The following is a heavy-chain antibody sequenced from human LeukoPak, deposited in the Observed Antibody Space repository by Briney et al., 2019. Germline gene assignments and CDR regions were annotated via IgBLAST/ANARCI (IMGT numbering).Heavy chain of an antibody. V-gene: IGHV3-21*04. CDR1: GFTFSSYS. D-gene: IGHD4-17*01. J-gene: IGHJ4*02. Sequence: PGGSLRLSCAASGFTFSSYSMNWVRQAPGKGLEWVSSISSSSSYIYYADSVKGRFTISRDNAKNSLYLQMNSLRAEDTAVYYCAKGRGDYVYYFDYWGQGTLVTVSS. CDR3: AKGRGDYVYYFDY. CDR2: ISSSSSYI.